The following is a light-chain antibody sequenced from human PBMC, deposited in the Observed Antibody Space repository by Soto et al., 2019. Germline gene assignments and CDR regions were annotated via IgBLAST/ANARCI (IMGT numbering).Light chain of an antibody. J-gene: IGKJ4*01. V-gene: IGKV1-5*01. Sequence: DIQMTQSPPSLSASVGDRVTITCRASQGIISYLAWYHQKPGKDPKLLIYDASSLESGVPSRFSGSGSGTEFTLTISSLQPDDFATYYCQQYNSYSSLTFGGGTKVDIK. CDR2: DAS. CDR1: QGIISY. CDR3: QQYNSYSSLT.